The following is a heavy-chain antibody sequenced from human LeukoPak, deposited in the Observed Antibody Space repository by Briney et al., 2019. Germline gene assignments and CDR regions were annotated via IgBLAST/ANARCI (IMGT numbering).Heavy chain of an antibody. J-gene: IGHJ6*02. Sequence: GSVKVSCKASGYTFTTYSMHWVRQAPGQGLEWMAIINLSGGSTDYTQKFQGRVTMTRDTSTSTVYMELSSLRPEDTAVYYCVRHNHMDVWGQGTTVTVSS. V-gene: IGHV1-46*01. CDR3: VRHNHMDV. CDR1: GYTFTTYS. CDR2: INLSGGST.